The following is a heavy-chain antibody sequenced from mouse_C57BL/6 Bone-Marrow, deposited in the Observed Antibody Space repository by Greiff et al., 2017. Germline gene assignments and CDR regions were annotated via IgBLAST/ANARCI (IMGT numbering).Heavy chain of an antibody. CDR1: GYSITSGYY. V-gene: IGHV3-6*01. J-gene: IGHJ2*01. D-gene: IGHD1-1*01. CDR2: ISYDGSN. CDR3: ARGGFTTVVAGDYFDY. Sequence: EVKLQESGPGLVKPSQSLSLTCSVTGYSITSGYYWNWIRQFPGNKLEWMGYISYDGSNNYNPSLKNRISITRDTSKNQFFLKLNSVTTEDTATYYCARGGFTTVVAGDYFDYWGQGTTLTVSS.